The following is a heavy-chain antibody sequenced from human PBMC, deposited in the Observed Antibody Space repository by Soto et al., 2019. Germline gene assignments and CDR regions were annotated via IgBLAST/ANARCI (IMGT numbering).Heavy chain of an antibody. V-gene: IGHV3-43*01. J-gene: IGHJ6*02. CDR3: AGGISSTLDAYYYYGMDV. CDR1: GFTFDDYT. Sequence: PVGSLRLSCAASGFTFDDYTMHWVRQAPGKGLEWVSLISWDGGSTYYADSVKGRFTISRDNSKNSLYLQMNSLRTEDTALYYCAGGISSTLDAYYYYGMDVWGQGTTVTVSS. D-gene: IGHD3-3*02. CDR2: ISWDGGST.